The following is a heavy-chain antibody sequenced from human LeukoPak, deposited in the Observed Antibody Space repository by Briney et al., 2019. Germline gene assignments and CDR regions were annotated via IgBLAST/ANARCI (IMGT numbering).Heavy chain of an antibody. CDR2: IIPIFGTA. Sequence: ASVKVSCKASGGTFSSYAISWVRQAPGQGLEWMGGIIPIFGTANYAQKFQGRVTITADKSTSTAYMELSNLRSEDTAVYYCAREGGRRYGSGSDFDYWGQGTLVTVSS. CDR1: GGTFSSYA. CDR3: AREGGRRYGSGSDFDY. D-gene: IGHD3-10*01. V-gene: IGHV1-69*06. J-gene: IGHJ4*02.